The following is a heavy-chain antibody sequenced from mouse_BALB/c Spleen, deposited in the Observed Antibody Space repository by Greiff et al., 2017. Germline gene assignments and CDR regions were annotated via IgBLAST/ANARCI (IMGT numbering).Heavy chain of an antibody. D-gene: IGHD2-4*01. CDR1: GFTFSSYA. V-gene: IGHV5-9-4*01. CDR3: ARRGVYDYDSYYAMDY. CDR2: ISSGGSYT. J-gene: IGHJ4*01. Sequence: EVKLVESGGGLVKPGGSLKLSCAASGFTFSSYAMSWVRQSPEKRLEWVAEISSGGSYTYYPDTVTGRFTISRDNAKNTLYLEMSSLRSEDTAMYYCARRGVYDYDSYYAMDYWGQGTSVTVSS.